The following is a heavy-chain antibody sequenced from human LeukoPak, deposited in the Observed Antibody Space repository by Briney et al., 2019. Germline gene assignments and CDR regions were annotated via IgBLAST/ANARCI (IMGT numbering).Heavy chain of an antibody. CDR3: VHLVGSIPMDY. V-gene: IGHV3-74*01. D-gene: IGHD1-26*01. CDR2: INTDGSRT. J-gene: IGHJ4*02. Sequence: GGSLRLSCAASGFAFSSYWMYWVRQAPGKGLVWVSDINTDGSRTRYADSVKGRFTISRDNAQNTLSLLMNSLRADDSGVYYRVHLVGSIPMDYWGQGTQVTVSS. CDR1: GFAFSSYW.